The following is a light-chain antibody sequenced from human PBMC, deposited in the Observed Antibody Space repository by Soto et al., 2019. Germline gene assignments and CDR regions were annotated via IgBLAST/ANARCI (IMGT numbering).Light chain of an antibody. CDR3: QQYYSNPRT. CDR1: RSVLYSSNNNNY. J-gene: IGKJ1*01. CDR2: WAS. V-gene: IGKV4-1*01. Sequence: DIVMTQSPDYLAVSLGEIATINCKSSRSVLYSSNNNNYLAWYQQKPGQPPKLVIYWASTRESGVPERLSGSGSGTDLTITISSLQAEDVAVYYCQQYYSNPRTFGQGTKVDIK.